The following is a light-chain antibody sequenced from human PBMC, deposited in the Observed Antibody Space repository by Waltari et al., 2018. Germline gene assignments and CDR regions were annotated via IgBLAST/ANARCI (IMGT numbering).Light chain of an antibody. CDR2: GAS. CDR3: QQYGSSPPWT. J-gene: IGKJ1*01. Sequence: EIVLTQSPGTLSLSPGERATLSCRASQSISSSYLAWYQQKPGQAPRRLVYGASSRATGSPDRFSGSGSGTDFTLTISRLEPEDSAVYYCQQYGSSPPWTFGQGAKVEIK. V-gene: IGKV3-20*01. CDR1: QSISSSY.